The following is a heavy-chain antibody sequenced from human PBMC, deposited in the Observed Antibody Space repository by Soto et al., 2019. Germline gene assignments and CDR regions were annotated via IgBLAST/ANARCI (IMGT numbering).Heavy chain of an antibody. J-gene: IGHJ6*02. D-gene: IGHD6-13*01. CDR1: GYSFTSYW. CDR2: IDPSDSYT. V-gene: IGHV5-10-1*01. Sequence: GESLKVSCKGSGYSFTSYWISWVRQMPGKGLEWMGRIDPSDSYTNYSPSFQGHVTISADNSISTAYLQWSSLKASDTAMYYCARLRGYSRYYYYGMDVWGQGTTVTVSS. CDR3: ARLRGYSRYYYYGMDV.